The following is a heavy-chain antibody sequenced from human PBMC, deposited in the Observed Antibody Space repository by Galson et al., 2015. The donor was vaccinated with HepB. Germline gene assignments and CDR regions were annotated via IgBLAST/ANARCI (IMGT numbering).Heavy chain of an antibody. J-gene: IGHJ5*02. CDR3: ARLLRYFDWWGLAFDP. V-gene: IGHV4-39*01. Sequence: ETLSLTCTVSGGSISSGSYYWGWIRQPPGKGLEWIGSIYYSGTTYYNPSLKSRVTISVDTSKNQFSLKLSSVTAADTAVDYCARLLRYFDWWGLAFDPWGQGTLVTASS. CDR1: GGSISSGSYY. CDR2: IYYSGTT. D-gene: IGHD3-9*01.